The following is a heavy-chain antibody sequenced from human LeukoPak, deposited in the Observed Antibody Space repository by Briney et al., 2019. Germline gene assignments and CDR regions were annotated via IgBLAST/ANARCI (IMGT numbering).Heavy chain of an antibody. CDR3: ARRPGYCPNGVCYKRNWFDP. D-gene: IGHD2-8*01. CDR2: INHSGST. V-gene: IGHV4-4*02. CDR1: GGSISSSNW. J-gene: IGHJ5*02. Sequence: SETLSLTCAVSGGSISSSNWWSWVRQPPGKGLEWIGEINHSGSTNYNPSLKSRVTLSVDTSNNQFSLKLSSVTAADTAVYYCARRPGYCPNGVCYKRNWFDPWGQGTLVTVSS.